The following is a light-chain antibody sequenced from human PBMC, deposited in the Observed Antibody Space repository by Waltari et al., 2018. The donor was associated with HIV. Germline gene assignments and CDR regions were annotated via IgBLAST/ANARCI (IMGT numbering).Light chain of an antibody. J-gene: IGKJ5*01. V-gene: IGKV1-39*01. CDR3: QQSFSAAIT. CDR1: QNINNY. Sequence: DIQMTQSPSSLSASVGDTVNITCRASQNINNYLNWYQQRPGKPPNLLIYGASSLQPGVPSRFIARASGANFTLTITRLQPEDFASYYCQQSFSAAITLGQGTRL. CDR2: GAS.